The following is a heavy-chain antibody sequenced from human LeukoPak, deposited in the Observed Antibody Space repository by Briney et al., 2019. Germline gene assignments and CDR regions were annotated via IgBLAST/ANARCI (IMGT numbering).Heavy chain of an antibody. D-gene: IGHD2-15*01. J-gene: IGHJ6*04. CDR3: ARVASRISGYYYGMDV. V-gene: IGHV4-59*01. Sequence: SETLSLTCTVSGGSISSYYWSWVRQPPGKGLEGIGYIYYSGSTNYNPSLKSRVTISVDTSKNQFSLKLSSVTAADTAVYYCARVASRISGYYYGMDVWGKGTTVTVSS. CDR1: GGSISSYY. CDR2: IYYSGST.